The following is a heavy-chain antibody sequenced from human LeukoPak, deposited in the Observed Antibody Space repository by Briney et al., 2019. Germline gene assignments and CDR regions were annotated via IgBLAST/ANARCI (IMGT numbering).Heavy chain of an antibody. J-gene: IGHJ4*02. Sequence: GGSLRLSCAASGFTFSSYGMSWVRQAPGKGLEWVSAISGSGGSTYYADSVKGRFTISRDNSKNTLYLQMNSLRAEDTAVYYCAKRGWELLNGGYFDYWGQGTLVTVSS. V-gene: IGHV3-23*01. CDR1: GFTFSSYG. CDR2: ISGSGGST. CDR3: AKRGWELLNGGYFDY. D-gene: IGHD1-26*01.